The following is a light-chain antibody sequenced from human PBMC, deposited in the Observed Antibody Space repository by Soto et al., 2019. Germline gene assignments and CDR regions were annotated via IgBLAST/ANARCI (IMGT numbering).Light chain of an antibody. Sequence: QSALTQPPSASGSPGQTVTISCTGTSSDVGGYNYVSWYQQHPGKAPKLMIYEVSKRPSGVPDRFSGSKSGNTASLTVSGHQAEDEDDYYCSSYAGSNNVVFGGGTKLTV. J-gene: IGLJ2*01. CDR1: SSDVGGYNY. V-gene: IGLV2-8*01. CDR2: EVS. CDR3: SSYAGSNNVV.